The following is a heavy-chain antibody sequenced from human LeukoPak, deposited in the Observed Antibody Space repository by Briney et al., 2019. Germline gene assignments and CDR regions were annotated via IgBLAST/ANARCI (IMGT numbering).Heavy chain of an antibody. V-gene: IGHV4-4*07. CDR1: GGSISSDY. CDR3: ARAKYTTLPSAFDV. Sequence: PSETLSLTCTVSGGSISSDYWTWIRQPAGKGLEWIGRIYISGNAYYDPSLKSRVTMSLDTSKNRFSLNLSSVTAADTAVYHCARAKYTTLPSAFDVWGQGTMVTVSS. CDR2: IYISGNA. D-gene: IGHD1-1*01. J-gene: IGHJ3*01.